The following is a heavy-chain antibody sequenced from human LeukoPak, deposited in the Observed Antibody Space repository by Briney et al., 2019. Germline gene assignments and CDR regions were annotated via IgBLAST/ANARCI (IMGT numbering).Heavy chain of an antibody. CDR3: ANWYGGTDN. CDR2: INPSGGST. Sequence: ASVKVSFKAPGYNFPSQYMHWVRQAPGQGLEWMGIINPSGGSTSYAQKFQGRVTMTRDTSTSTVYMELSSLRSEDTAVYYCANWYGGTDNWGQGTLVTVSS. D-gene: IGHD4-23*01. J-gene: IGHJ4*02. CDR1: GYNFPSQY. V-gene: IGHV1-46*01.